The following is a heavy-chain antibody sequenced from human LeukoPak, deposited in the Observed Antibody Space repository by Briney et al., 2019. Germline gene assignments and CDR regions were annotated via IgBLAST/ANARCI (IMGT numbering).Heavy chain of an antibody. Sequence: GASVKVSCKASGGTFSSYAISWVRQAPGQGLGWMGGIIPIFGTANYAQKFQGRVTITADESTSTAYMELSSLRSEDTAVYYCAREAVADKYYYYYYMDVWGKGTTVTVSS. CDR3: AREAVADKYYYYYYMDV. CDR2: IIPIFGTA. V-gene: IGHV1-69*13. D-gene: IGHD6-19*01. CDR1: GGTFSSYA. J-gene: IGHJ6*03.